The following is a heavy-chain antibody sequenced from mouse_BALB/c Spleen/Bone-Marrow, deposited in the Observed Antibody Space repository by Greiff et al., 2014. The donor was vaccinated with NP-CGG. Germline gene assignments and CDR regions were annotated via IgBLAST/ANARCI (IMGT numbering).Heavy chain of an antibody. Sequence: EVKLEESGGGSVQPGGSLRLSCATSGFTFTDYYMSWVRQPPGKALEWSGFIRNKAKGYTTEYSASVKGRFTISRDNSQRILYLQMNTLRAEDSATYYCARDENVGIYWYFDGWGAGTTVIVSS. CDR2: IRNKAKGYTT. CDR3: ARDENVGIYWYFDG. V-gene: IGHV7-3*02. J-gene: IGHJ1*01. CDR1: GFTFTDYY.